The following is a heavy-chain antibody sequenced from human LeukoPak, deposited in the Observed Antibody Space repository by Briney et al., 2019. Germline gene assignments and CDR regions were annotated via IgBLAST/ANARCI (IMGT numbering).Heavy chain of an antibody. J-gene: IGHJ4*02. CDR3: AKVVSGRRSYYDILTGYSQTLFDY. Sequence: PGGSLRLSCAASGFTLSSYAMSWVRQAPGKGLEWVSAISGSGGSTYYADSVKGRFTISRDNSKNTLYLQMNSLRAEDTAVYYCAKVVSGRRSYYDILTGYSQTLFDYWGQGTLVTVSS. D-gene: IGHD3-9*01. V-gene: IGHV3-23*01. CDR2: ISGSGGST. CDR1: GFTLSSYA.